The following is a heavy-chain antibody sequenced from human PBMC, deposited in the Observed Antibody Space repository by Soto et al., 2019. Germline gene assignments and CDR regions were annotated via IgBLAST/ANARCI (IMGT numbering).Heavy chain of an antibody. D-gene: IGHD2-2*01. J-gene: IGHJ4*02. CDR3: ARAVVPAAYYFDY. CDR2: INHSGST. CDR1: GGSLSGYY. V-gene: IGHV4-34*01. Sequence: SXTLSLTCAVYGGSLSGYYWSWIRQPPGKGLEWIGEINHSGSTNYNPSLKSRVTISVDTSKNQFSLKLSSVTAADTAVYYCARAVVPAAYYFDYWGQGTLVTVSS.